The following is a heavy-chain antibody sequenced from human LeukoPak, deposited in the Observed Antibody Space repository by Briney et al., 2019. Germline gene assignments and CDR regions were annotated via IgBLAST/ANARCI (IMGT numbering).Heavy chain of an antibody. CDR1: GYTFTSYG. CDR3: ARDIAAAGILPADY. CDR2: ISAYNGNT. Sequence: GASVKVSCKASGYTFTSYGISWVRQAPGQGLEWMGWISAYNGNTNYAQKLQGRVTMTTDTSTSTAYMELRSLRPDDTAVYYCARDIAAAGILPADYWGQGTLVTVSS. D-gene: IGHD6-13*01. V-gene: IGHV1-18*01. J-gene: IGHJ4*02.